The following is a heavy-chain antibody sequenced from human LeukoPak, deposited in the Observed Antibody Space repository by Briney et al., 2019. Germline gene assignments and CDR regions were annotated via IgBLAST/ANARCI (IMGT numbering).Heavy chain of an antibody. J-gene: IGHJ4*02. CDR3: ARENGGEDY. CDR2: INPSGGDT. D-gene: IGHD2-21*01. CDR1: GYTFTRHD. Sequence: ASVKVSCKASGYTFTRHDMRWVRQAPGQGLEWMGMINPSGGDTTYAQKLQGRVTMTRDTSTSTGYMELSSLRSEDTAVYYCARENGGEDYWGQGTLVTVSS. V-gene: IGHV1-46*01.